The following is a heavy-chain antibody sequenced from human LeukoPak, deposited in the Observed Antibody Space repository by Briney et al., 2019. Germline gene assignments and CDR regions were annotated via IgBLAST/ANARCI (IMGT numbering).Heavy chain of an antibody. CDR1: GGTFSSYA. V-gene: IGHV1-69*04. D-gene: IGHD2-21*02. CDR3: ARAGGDRNWYFDL. CDR2: IIPILGIA. Sequence: ASVKVSCKASGGTFSSYAISWVRQAPGQGLEWMGRIIPILGIANYAQKFQGRVTITADKSTSTAYMELSSLRSEGTAVYYCARAGGDRNWYFDLWGRGTLVTVSS. J-gene: IGHJ2*01.